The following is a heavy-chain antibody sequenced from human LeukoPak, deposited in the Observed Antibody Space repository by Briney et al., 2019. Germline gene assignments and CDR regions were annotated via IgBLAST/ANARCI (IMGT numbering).Heavy chain of an antibody. CDR2: IYSGGST. D-gene: IGHD1-26*01. V-gene: IGHV3-66*01. CDR1: GFTVSSNY. J-gene: IGHJ4*02. CDR3: ARAGSGREGVLFDY. Sequence: GRSLRLSCAASGFTVSSNYMSWVRQAPGKGLEWVSVIYSGGSTYYADSVKGRFTISRDNSKNTLYLQMNSLRAEDTAVYYCARAGSGREGVLFDYWGQGTLVTVSS.